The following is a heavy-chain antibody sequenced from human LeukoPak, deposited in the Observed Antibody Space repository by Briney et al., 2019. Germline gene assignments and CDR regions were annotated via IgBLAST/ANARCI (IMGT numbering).Heavy chain of an antibody. CDR3: ARDRGYGYGPYYYYGMDV. D-gene: IGHD5-18*01. Sequence: SEALSLTCAVYGGSFSGYYWSWIRQPPGKGLEWIGEINHSGSTNYNPSLKSRVTISVDTSKNQFSLKLSSVTAADTAVYYCARDRGYGYGPYYYYGMDVWGQGTTVTVSS. V-gene: IGHV4-34*01. CDR2: INHSGST. J-gene: IGHJ6*02. CDR1: GGSFSGYY.